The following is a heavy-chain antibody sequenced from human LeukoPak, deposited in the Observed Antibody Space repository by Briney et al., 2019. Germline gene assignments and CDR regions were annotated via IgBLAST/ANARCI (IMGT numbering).Heavy chain of an antibody. D-gene: IGHD2-2*01. Sequence: SQTLSLTCTVSGDSISSDDYYWSWIRQPPGKGLEWIGYIYYSGNTYYNPSLKSRLTISVDTSKNQFSLKLSSVTAADTAVYYCARVSDCSSTTCLFDYWGQGTLVTVSS. CDR1: GDSISSDDYY. V-gene: IGHV4-30-4*01. CDR3: ARVSDCSSTTCLFDY. J-gene: IGHJ4*02. CDR2: IYYSGNT.